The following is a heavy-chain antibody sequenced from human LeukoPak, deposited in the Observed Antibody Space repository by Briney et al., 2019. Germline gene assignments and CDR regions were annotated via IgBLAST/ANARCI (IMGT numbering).Heavy chain of an antibody. D-gene: IGHD3-9*01. CDR1: GYTFTSNY. CDR2: INPSGGST. V-gene: IGHV1-46*01. CDR3: ARDWGYDILTGSSNWFDP. Sequence: ASVKVSCKAFGYTFTSNYMHWVRQAPGQGLEWMGIINPSGGSTSYAQKFQGRVTMTRDMSTSTVYMELSSLRSEDTAVYYCARDWGYDILTGSSNWFDPWGQGTLVTVSS. J-gene: IGHJ5*02.